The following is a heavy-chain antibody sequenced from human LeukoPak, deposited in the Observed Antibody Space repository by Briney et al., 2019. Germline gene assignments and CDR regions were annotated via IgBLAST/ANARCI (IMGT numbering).Heavy chain of an antibody. CDR2: IYYSRST. Sequence: SETLSLTCTVSRGSISSPTYYWGWIRQPPGKGLEWIGYIYYSRSTYYNPSLKSRVTIPVDTSKNQFSLNLSSVTAADTAVYYCAQSDVLAGAFDIWGQGTMVIVSS. V-gene: IGHV4-39*01. D-gene: IGHD4/OR15-4a*01. CDR1: RGSISSPTYY. CDR3: AQSDVLAGAFDI. J-gene: IGHJ3*02.